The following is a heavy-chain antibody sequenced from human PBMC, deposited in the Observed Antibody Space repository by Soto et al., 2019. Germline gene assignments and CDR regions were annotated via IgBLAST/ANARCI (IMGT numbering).Heavy chain of an antibody. J-gene: IGHJ6*02. CDR2: IIPILDIP. CDR1: GGTCSRYT. CDR3: ASHFTGVLVLGASPPGGDNYGWDV. Sequence: QVQLVQSGAEVKKPGSSVKVSCKASGGTCSRYTISWVRQAPGHGLEWMGRIIPILDIPNYAQNFQGRVTITADKSTSTAYMELSSLRSDDTAVYYCASHFTGVLVLGASPPGGDNYGWDVWGQGTTVTVSS. D-gene: IGHD2-15*01. V-gene: IGHV1-69*02.